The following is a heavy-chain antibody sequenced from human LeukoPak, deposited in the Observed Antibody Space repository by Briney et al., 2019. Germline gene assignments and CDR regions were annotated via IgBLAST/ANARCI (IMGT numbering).Heavy chain of an antibody. CDR1: DYTVPSYG. V-gene: IGHV1-18*01. CDR2: IGPYNGNT. D-gene: IGHD6-13*01. J-gene: IGHJ6*02. Sequence: GASLNVACKPSDYTVPSYGMSWVRQAPGQGRECIKWIGPYNGNTNYAQRVQGRVTLTTDTSTSTAYMELRSLRSDDTAVYYCARTALYGIATDYFYGMDVWGQGTTVSVSS. CDR3: ARTALYGIATDYFYGMDV.